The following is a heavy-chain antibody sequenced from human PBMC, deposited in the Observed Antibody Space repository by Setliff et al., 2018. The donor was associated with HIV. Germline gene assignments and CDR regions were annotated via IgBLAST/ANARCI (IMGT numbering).Heavy chain of an antibody. CDR2: ISYSGST. J-gene: IGHJ4*02. CDR1: GDSITSTNYY. V-gene: IGHV4-39*07. CDR3: ARRAAATTNFDY. D-gene: IGHD1-26*01. Sequence: SETLSLTCTVSGDSITSTNYYWGWIRQPPGKGLEWIGSISYSGSTSYSPSLKSRVTISVDTSNNQFSLRLRSVTAADTAVYYCARRAAATTNFDYWGQGTLVTVS.